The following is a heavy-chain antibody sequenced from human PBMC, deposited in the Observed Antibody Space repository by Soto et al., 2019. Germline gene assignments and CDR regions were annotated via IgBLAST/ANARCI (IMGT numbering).Heavy chain of an antibody. J-gene: IGHJ4*02. V-gene: IGHV3-30*18. CDR1: GFTFSSYG. D-gene: IGHD5-12*01. CDR2: ISYDGSNK. CDR3: AKGGWLQYDY. Sequence: GGSLRLSCAASGFTFSSYGMHWVRQAPGKGLEWVAVISYDGSNKYYADSVKGRFTISRDNSKNTLYLQMNSLRAEDTAVYYCAKGGWLQYDYWGQGTLVTVSS.